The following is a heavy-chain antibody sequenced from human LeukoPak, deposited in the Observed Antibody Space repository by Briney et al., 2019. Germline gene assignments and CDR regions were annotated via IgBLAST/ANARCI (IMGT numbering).Heavy chain of an antibody. D-gene: IGHD1-26*01. CDR3: ARDWYSGSYYAGDY. V-gene: IGHV3-30-3*01. CDR1: GFTFRSYA. Sequence: GGSLRLSCAASGFTFRSYAMHWVRQAPGKGLEWVAVISYDGSNKYYADSVKGRFTISRDNSKNMLYLQMNSLRAEDTAVYYCARDWYSGSYYAGDYWGQGTLVTVSS. CDR2: ISYDGSNK. J-gene: IGHJ4*02.